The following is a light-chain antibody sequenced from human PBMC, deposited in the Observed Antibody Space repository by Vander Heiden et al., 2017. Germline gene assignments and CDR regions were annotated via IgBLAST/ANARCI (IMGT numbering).Light chain of an antibody. CDR2: GAS. J-gene: IGKJ4*01. V-gene: IGKV3-20*01. CDR3: QQYGSSPLT. CDR1: QSVNSNF. Sequence: EIVLTQSPGTLSLSPGERATLSCRASQSVNSNFLAWYRQKPGQAPRLLISGASNRATGIPDRFSASGSGTDFTLTISSLEPEDFAVYFCQQYGSSPLTFGGGTEVESK.